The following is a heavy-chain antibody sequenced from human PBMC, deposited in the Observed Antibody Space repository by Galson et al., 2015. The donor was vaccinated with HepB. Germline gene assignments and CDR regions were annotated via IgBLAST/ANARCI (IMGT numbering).Heavy chain of an antibody. J-gene: IGHJ5*02. D-gene: IGHD6-13*01. Sequence: SLRLSCAASGFTFSSYAMHWVRQAPGKGLEWVAVISYDGSNKYYADSVKGRFTISRDNSKNTLYLQMNSLRAEDTAVYYCARGFISSWDNWFDPWGQGTLVTVSS. CDR2: ISYDGSNK. CDR3: ARGFISSWDNWFDP. CDR1: GFTFSSYA. V-gene: IGHV3-30*04.